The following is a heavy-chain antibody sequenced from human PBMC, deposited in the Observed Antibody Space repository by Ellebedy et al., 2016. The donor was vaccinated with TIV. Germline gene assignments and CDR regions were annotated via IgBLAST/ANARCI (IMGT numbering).Heavy chain of an antibody. CDR3: ARWGGGAFDI. V-gene: IGHV4-39*07. CDR1: GVSMSSRSYY. J-gene: IGHJ3*02. Sequence: SQTLSLTXXVSGVSMSSRSYYWGWLRPPPGKGLEWIATMYNTGSTYYNPPLKSRVTMSGDTAKNQFSPRLWSVTAEDTAVYYCARWGGGAFDIWGQGTMVTVSS. D-gene: IGHD3-16*01. CDR2: MYNTGST.